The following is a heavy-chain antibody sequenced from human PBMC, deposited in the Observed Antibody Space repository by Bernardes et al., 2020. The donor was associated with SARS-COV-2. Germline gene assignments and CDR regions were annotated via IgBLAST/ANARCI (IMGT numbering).Heavy chain of an antibody. CDR3: ASGGISIYGMDV. CDR1: GGTFSSYT. D-gene: IGHD3-16*01. CDR2: IIPILGIA. Sequence: SVKVSCKASGGTFSSYTISWVRQAPGQGLEWMGRIIPILGIANYAQKFQGRVTITADKSTSTAYMELSSLRSEDTAVYYCASGGISIYGMDVWGQGTTVTVSS. V-gene: IGHV1-69*02. J-gene: IGHJ6*02.